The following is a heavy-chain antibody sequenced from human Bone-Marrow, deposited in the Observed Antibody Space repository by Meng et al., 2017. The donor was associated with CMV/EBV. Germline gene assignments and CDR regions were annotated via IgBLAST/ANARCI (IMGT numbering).Heavy chain of an antibody. CDR2: HYNDVSSI. CDR1: GFTFSIYW. V-gene: IGHV3-74*01. D-gene: IGHD1-26*01. J-gene: IGHJ4*02. Sequence: GESLKISCAASGFTFSIYWMHWVRQVPGKGLEWVSRHYNDVSSISYADSVKGRLTISRDNAKKTLYLQMNSLRADDTAVYYCASLDAIGWDLFDYWGQGTLVTVSS. CDR3: ASLDAIGWDLFDY.